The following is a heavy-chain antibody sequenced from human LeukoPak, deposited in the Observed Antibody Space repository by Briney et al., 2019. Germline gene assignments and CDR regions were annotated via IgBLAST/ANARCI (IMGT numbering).Heavy chain of an antibody. D-gene: IGHD6-13*01. CDR2: ISGSGGST. CDR1: GFTFSSYA. CDR3: AKVRRPGIAAAGSDY. Sequence: GGSLRLSCAASGFTFSSYAMSWVRQAPGKGLEGVSAISGSGGSTYYADSVKGRFTISRDNSKNTLYLQMNSLRAEDTAVYYCAKVRRPGIAAAGSDYWAREPWSPSPQ. J-gene: IGHJ4*02. V-gene: IGHV3-23*01.